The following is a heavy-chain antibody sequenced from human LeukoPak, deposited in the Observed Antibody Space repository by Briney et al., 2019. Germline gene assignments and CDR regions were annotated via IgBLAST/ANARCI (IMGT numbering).Heavy chain of an antibody. J-gene: IGHJ4*02. Sequence: SGTLSLTCAVSGYTISSGYWWSWVRQTPGKGLEWIGEISHSGSTNYNPSLKSRVTISIDKSKNQFSLKLSSVTAADTAVYCCARSPRQQLVPFDYWGQGTLVTVSS. CDR3: ARSPRQQLVPFDY. D-gene: IGHD6-13*01. CDR2: ISHSGST. V-gene: IGHV4-4*01. CDR1: GYTISSGYW.